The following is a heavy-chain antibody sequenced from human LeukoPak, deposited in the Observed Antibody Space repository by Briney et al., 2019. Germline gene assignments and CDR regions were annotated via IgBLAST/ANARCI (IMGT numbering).Heavy chain of an antibody. Sequence: PEGSLILSCAASGVTVSRNFMSWVRKAPGKGLERVSIIYSGGYTDYADSVKGRFTIARDSSKNTLYLAMNSLRAEDTAVYYCAKEGAAGGKMKYCFDYWGQGTLVTVSS. V-gene: IGHV3-53*05. CDR3: AKEGAAGGKMKYCFDY. CDR1: GVTVSRNF. D-gene: IGHD6-13*01. J-gene: IGHJ4*02. CDR2: IYSGGYT.